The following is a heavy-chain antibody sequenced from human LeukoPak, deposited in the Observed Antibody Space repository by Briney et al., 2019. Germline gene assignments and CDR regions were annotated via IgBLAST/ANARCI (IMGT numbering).Heavy chain of an antibody. CDR1: GFTFDNYA. J-gene: IGHJ4*02. CDR2: INSDGSNT. D-gene: IGHD7-27*01. Sequence: GRSLRLSCAASGFTFDNYAMHWVRQVPGKGLVWVSRINSDGSNTRYADSVKGRFTISRDNAKNTLYLQMNSLRAEDTAIYYCVRDSGDIDYWGQGTLVTVSS. CDR3: VRDSGDIDY. V-gene: IGHV3-74*01.